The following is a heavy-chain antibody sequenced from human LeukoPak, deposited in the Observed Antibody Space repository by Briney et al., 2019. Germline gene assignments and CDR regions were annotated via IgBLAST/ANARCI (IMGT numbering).Heavy chain of an antibody. Sequence: PGGSLRLSCAASRFTFSSYGMHWVCLAPGKGLEWVAVISYNGSNKYYADSVKGRFTISRDNSKNTLYLQMNSLRAEDTAVYYCAKELTTSSGYLHYFDYWGQGTLVTVSS. CDR2: ISYNGSNK. V-gene: IGHV3-30*18. J-gene: IGHJ4*02. CDR1: RFTFSSYG. D-gene: IGHD6-13*01. CDR3: AKELTTSSGYLHYFDY.